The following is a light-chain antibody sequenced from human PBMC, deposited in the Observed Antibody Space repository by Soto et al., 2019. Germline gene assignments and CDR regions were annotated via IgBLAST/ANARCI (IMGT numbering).Light chain of an antibody. J-gene: IGKJ4*01. Sequence: DVQMTQSPSSLSASVGDRVTITCRASQDINNYLAWFQQKPGQAPKSLIYAASSLQSGVPSNFSGSGSGTDFTLTISSLQPEDFATYYCQQYQNYPVTFGGGTKVXI. V-gene: IGKV1-16*02. CDR3: QQYQNYPVT. CDR1: QDINNY. CDR2: AAS.